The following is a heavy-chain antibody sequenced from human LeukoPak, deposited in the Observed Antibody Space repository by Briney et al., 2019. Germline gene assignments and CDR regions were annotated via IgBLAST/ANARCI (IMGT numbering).Heavy chain of an antibody. D-gene: IGHD6-19*01. Sequence: SVKVSCKASGDTFSSYAISWVRQAPGQGLEWMGRIIPILGMANYAQKFQGRVTITADKSTSTAYMELSSLRSEDTAVYYCASGGGSAAIAVAGMNYFDYWGQGTLVTVSS. J-gene: IGHJ4*02. CDR1: GDTFSSYA. V-gene: IGHV1-69*04. CDR3: ASGGGSAAIAVAGMNYFDY. CDR2: IIPILGMA.